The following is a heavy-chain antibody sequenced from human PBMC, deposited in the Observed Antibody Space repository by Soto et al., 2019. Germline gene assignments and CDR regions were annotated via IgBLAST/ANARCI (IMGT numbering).Heavy chain of an antibody. Sequence: QVQLVESGGGVVQPGRSLRLSCAASGFTFSSYGMHWVRQAPGKGLEWVAVIWYDRSNKYYADSVKGRFTISRDNSKNTLYLQMNRLRAEDTAVYYCARDLVRGVIDYWGQGTLVTVSS. CDR3: ARDLVRGVIDY. J-gene: IGHJ4*02. D-gene: IGHD3-10*01. V-gene: IGHV3-33*01. CDR2: IWYDRSNK. CDR1: GFTFSSYG.